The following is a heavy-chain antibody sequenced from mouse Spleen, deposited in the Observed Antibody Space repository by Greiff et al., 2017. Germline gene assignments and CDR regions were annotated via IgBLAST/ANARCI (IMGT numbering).Heavy chain of an antibody. J-gene: IGHJ4*01. CDR2: ISSGGGNT. CDR1: GFTFSSYA. D-gene: IGHD3-2*01. V-gene: IGHV5-9*04. Sequence: EVKLMESGGGLVKRGGSLKLSCAASGFTFSSYAMSWVRQTPEKRLEWVATISSGGGNTYYPDSVKGRFTISRDNAKNTLYLQMSSLKSEDTAMYYCARRIDSSGYYAMDYWGQGTSVTVSS. CDR3: ARRIDSSGYYAMDY.